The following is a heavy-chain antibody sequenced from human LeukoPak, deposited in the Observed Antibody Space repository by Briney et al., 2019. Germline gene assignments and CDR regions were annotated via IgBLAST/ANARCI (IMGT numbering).Heavy chain of an antibody. CDR2: ISASDTST. D-gene: IGHD1-26*01. V-gene: IGHV3-23*01. CDR1: GFTFSSFA. J-gene: IGHJ4*02. CDR3: AKARATIYYFDC. Sequence: GGSLRLSCAASGFTFSSFAMSWVRQAPGKGLEWVSAISASDTSTYYADSVKGRFTISSDNSKSTLYLQMNSLRAEDTAVYFCAKARATIYYFDCWGQGTLVTVSS.